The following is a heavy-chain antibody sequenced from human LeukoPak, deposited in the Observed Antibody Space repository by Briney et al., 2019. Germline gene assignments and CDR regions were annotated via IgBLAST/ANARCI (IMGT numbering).Heavy chain of an antibody. J-gene: IGHJ4*02. CDR3: ARDSVRGQDY. D-gene: IGHD3-16*01. Sequence: SETLSLTCTVSGGSISSGGYYWSWIRQHPGKGLEWIGYIYYSGSTYYNPSLKSRVTISVDTSKSQFSLKLSSVTAADTAVYYCARDSVRGQDYWGQGTLVTVSS. V-gene: IGHV4-31*03. CDR1: GGSISSGGYY. CDR2: IYYSGST.